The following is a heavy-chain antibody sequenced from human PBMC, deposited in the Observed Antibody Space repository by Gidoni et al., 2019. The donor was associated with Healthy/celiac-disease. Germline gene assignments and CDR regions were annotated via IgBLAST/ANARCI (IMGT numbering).Heavy chain of an antibody. V-gene: IGHV3-53*02. Sequence: EVQLVETGGGLIQPGGSLRLSCAASGFTVSSNYMSWVRQAPGKGLEWVSVIYSGGSTYYADSVKGRFTISRDNSKNTLYLQMNSLRAEDTAVYYCARVALRFGAPPGWFDPWGQGTLVTVSS. CDR1: GFTVSSNY. CDR2: IYSGGST. CDR3: ARVALRFGAPPGWFDP. D-gene: IGHD3-3*01. J-gene: IGHJ5*02.